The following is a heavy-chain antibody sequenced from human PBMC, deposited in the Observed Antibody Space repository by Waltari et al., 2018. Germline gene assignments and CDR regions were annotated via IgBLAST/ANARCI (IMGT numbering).Heavy chain of an antibody. D-gene: IGHD6-13*01. V-gene: IGHV3-74*01. CDR1: GFALRPYW. J-gene: IGHJ4*02. CDR2: YSSDGKTI. Sequence: EVQLVESGGGLVQPGGSLRLSCVASGFALRPYWMPWVRQVPGKGLVWPSQYSSDGKTIKYGDSVKGRFAVSRDNAKNTLYLQMNSLTAEDTAVYYCARGRGSVDSWYDYWGQGTLATVSS. CDR3: ARGRGSVDSWYDY.